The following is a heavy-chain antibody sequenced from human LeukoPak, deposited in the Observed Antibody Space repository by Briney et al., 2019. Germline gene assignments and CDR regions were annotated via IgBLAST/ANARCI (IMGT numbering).Heavy chain of an antibody. CDR2: IYNGGST. CDR3: ARGDRAAAGFDY. V-gene: IGHV3-53*01. J-gene: IGHJ4*02. Sequence: GGSLTLSCAASGFTVSSNCMSWVRQAPGKGLEWVSVIYNGGSTYYTVSVEGRFTISRDNSKNTLYLQMNSLRAEDTAIYYGARGDRAAAGFDYWGQGTLVTVSS. CDR1: GFTVSSNC. D-gene: IGHD6-13*01.